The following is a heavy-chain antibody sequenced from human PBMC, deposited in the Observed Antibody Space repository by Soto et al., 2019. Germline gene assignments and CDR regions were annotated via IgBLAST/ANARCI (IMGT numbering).Heavy chain of an antibody. V-gene: IGHV3-49*04. J-gene: IGHJ6*02. CDR3: TRDFQGQYYYGMDV. Sequence: LRLSCTASGFTFGDYAMNWVRQAPGKGLEWVGFIRGKPNGGATDYAASLKGRFTISRDDSRSVAYLQMNSLKTEDTAVYYCTRDFQGQYYYGMDVWGQGTTVTVSS. CDR2: IRGKPNGGAT. CDR1: GFTFGDYA.